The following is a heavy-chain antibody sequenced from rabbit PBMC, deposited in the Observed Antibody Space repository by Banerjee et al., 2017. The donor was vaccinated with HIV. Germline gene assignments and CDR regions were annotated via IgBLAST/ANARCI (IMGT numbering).Heavy chain of an antibody. CDR3: ARDAGSSGYVGWDL. Sequence: QSLEESGGDLVKPGASLTLTCTASGFSFSSGYYVCWVRQAPGKGLEWIACVGAGSAGGTYYASWAKGRFTISKTSSTTVTLQMTSLTAADTATYFCARDAGSSGYVGWDLWGQGTLVTVS. V-gene: IGHV1S40*01. CDR2: VGAGSAGGT. J-gene: IGHJ3*01. CDR1: GFSFSSGYY. D-gene: IGHD1-1*01.